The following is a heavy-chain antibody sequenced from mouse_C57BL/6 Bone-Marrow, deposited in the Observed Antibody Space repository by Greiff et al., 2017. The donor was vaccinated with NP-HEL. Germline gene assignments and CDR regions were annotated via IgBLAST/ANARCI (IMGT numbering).Heavy chain of an antibody. J-gene: IGHJ4*01. Sequence: EVHLVESGGGLVQPGGSLSLSCAASGFTFTDYYMSWVRQPPGKALEWVGFIRNKANGYTIEYSASVKGRFTISRDNSQSILYLQMNALRAEDRATYYCARSIYYDYADDPFYGMDYWGQGTSVTVSS. V-gene: IGHV7-3*01. CDR1: GFTFTDYY. CDR2: IRNKANGYTI. D-gene: IGHD2-4*01. CDR3: ARSIYYDYADDPFYGMDY.